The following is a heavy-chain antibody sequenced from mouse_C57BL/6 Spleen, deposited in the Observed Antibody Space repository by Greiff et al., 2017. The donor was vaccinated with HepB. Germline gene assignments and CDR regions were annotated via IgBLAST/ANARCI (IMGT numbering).Heavy chain of an antibody. CDR3: ARWDYCSGYFDY. V-gene: IGHV1-52*01. Sequence: QVQLQQPGAELVRPGSSVKLSCKASGYTFTSYWMHWVKQRPIQGLEWIGNIDPSDSETHYNQKFKDKATLTVDKSSSTAYMQLSSLTSEASAVYYGARWDYCSGYFDYWGQGTTLTVSS. J-gene: IGHJ2*01. CDR1: GYTFTSYW. D-gene: IGHD1-1*01. CDR2: IDPSDSET.